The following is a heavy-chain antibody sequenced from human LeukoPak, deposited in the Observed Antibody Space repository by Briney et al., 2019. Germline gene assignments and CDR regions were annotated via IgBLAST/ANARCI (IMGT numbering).Heavy chain of an antibody. CDR2: FDPEVGKT. V-gene: IGHV1-24*01. J-gene: IGHJ4*02. CDR1: RYTVTEFS. D-gene: IGHD1-26*01. CDR3: ATLGPTMGELLEGGGFDC. Sequence: ASVKVSCKVSRYTVTEFSMHWVRQAPGKGLEWVGGFDPEVGKTIYAQKFQGRVTLTEDTSTDTAYMRLRSLTFEDTAVYYCATLGPTMGELLEGGGFDCWGQGTLSPSPQ.